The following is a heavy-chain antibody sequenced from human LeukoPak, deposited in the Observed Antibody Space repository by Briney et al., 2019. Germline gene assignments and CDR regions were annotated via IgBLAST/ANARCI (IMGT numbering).Heavy chain of an antibody. J-gene: IGHJ4*02. D-gene: IGHD7-27*01. CDR2: ISSSSTTI. V-gene: IGHV3-48*01. Sequence: GGSLRLSCAASGFTFSSYSMMWVRQAPGKGLEWVSYISSSSTTIHYADSVKGRFTISRDNAKNSVYLQMNSLRVEDTALYYCAQDIAWGAFEHWGQGTLVTVSS. CDR1: GFTFSSYS. CDR3: AQDIAWGAFEH.